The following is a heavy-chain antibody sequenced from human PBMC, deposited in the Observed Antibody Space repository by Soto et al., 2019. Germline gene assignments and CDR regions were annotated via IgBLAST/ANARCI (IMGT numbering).Heavy chain of an antibody. J-gene: IGHJ6*02. Sequence: PSQTLSLTCAISGDSVSRNLSTWNWIRQSPSRGLEWLGRTYYRSRWHNDYAVSVRSRISINPDTSKNQFSLQLKYVTPEDTAVYYCARDRVNWKYYCYYGMDVWGQGTTVTVSS. V-gene: IGHV6-1*01. CDR1: GDSVSRNLST. CDR3: ARDRVNWKYYCYYGMDV. D-gene: IGHD1-20*01. CDR2: TYYRSRWHN.